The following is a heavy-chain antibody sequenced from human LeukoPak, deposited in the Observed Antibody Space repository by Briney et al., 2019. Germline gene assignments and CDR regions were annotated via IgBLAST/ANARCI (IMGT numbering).Heavy chain of an antibody. CDR2: IYYDGSNI. CDR1: EFTFTTYR. J-gene: IGHJ4*02. D-gene: IGHD1-1*01. Sequence: GGSLRLTCAASEFTFTTYRMHWLRQAPGKGLEWVAFIYYDGSNIYYADCVKGRFTISRDISKNTLYLQMDSLRAEDTAIYYCARDWKTNSFDSCGERKPGTVSS. CDR3: ARDWKTNSFDS. V-gene: IGHV3-33*01.